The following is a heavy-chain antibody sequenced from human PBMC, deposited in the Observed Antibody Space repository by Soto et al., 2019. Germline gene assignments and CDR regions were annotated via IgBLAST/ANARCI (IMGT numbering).Heavy chain of an antibody. CDR1: GYTFSRYG. Sequence: QGQLVQSGPEVKKPGASVKVSCKASGYTFSRYGISWVRQAPGQGLEWMGWVSGYNGDTKYAQKVQGRVTMTIDTSTYTAYMELMSLTYDDTAKYYCAKNGQPPYYYYGMDVWGQGTTVTVSS. CDR3: AKNGQPPYYYYGMDV. J-gene: IGHJ6*02. D-gene: IGHD2-8*01. V-gene: IGHV1-18*01. CDR2: VSGYNGDT.